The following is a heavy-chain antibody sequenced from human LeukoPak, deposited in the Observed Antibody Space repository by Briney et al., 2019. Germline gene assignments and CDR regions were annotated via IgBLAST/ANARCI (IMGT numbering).Heavy chain of an antibody. CDR2: INHSGST. D-gene: IGHD1-20*01. CDR3: ASAITAEALNDAFDI. J-gene: IGHJ3*02. CDR1: GVSSSSYY. Sequence: NSSETLSLTCTVSGVSSSSYYWSWIRQPPGKGLEWIGEINHSGSTNYNPSLKSRVTISVDTSKNQFSLKLSSVTAADTAVYYCASAITAEALNDAFDIWGQGTMVTVSS. V-gene: IGHV4-34*01.